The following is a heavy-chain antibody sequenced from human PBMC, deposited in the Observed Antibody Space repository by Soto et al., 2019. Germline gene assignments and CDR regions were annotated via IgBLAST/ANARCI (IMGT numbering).Heavy chain of an antibody. CDR1: SGSINSGGYF. CDR2: IHHSGNA. Sequence: SETLSLTCTVSSGSINSGGYFWSWIRQHPGTGLEWIGYIHHSGNACYNPSLRSRLTISVDTSKNQFSLKLDSVTAADTAVYYCARDLDYGGNSEASDVWGQGTMVTVSS. V-gene: IGHV4-31*03. D-gene: IGHD4-17*01. CDR3: ARDLDYGGNSEASDV. J-gene: IGHJ3*01.